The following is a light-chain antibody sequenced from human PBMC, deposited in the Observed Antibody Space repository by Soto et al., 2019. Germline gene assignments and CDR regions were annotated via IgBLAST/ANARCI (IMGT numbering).Light chain of an antibody. Sequence: QSALTQPASVSGSPGQSITISCTGSNSDVGTYDYVSWYQQHPGKAPKLIIYDVTSRPSGVSNRFSGSNSGNTASLTISGLQAEDEADYYCLSYINYNTYVFGTGTQLTVL. CDR1: NSDVGTYDY. V-gene: IGLV2-14*03. CDR3: LSYINYNTYV. J-gene: IGLJ1*01. CDR2: DVT.